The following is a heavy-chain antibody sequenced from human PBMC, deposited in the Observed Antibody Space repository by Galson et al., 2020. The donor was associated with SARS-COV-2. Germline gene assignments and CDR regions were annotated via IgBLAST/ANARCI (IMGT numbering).Heavy chain of an antibody. CDR3: ARGQWLIGVY. V-gene: IGHV3-7*03. Sequence: GESLRLSCEGSGFTFSGYWMSWVRQAPGKGLEWVANIKQDGSEQYYVDSVKGRFTISRDNARNSLYLQMTSLRAEDTGVYYCARGQWLIGVYWGQGTRVTVSS. J-gene: IGHJ4*02. D-gene: IGHD6-19*01. CDR2: IKQDGSEQ. CDR1: GFTFSGYW.